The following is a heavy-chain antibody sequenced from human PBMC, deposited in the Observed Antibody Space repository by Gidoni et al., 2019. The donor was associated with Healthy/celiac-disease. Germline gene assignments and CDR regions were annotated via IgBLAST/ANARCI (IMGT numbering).Heavy chain of an antibody. V-gene: IGHV3-30-3*01. J-gene: IGHJ4*02. D-gene: IGHD3-22*01. CDR2: ISYGGSNK. CDR3: ARDSSGETDY. CDR1: GFTFSSLA. Sequence: QVQLVEYGVCVVQLGRSVRPSCAASGFTFSSLAMHWVLQAPDKGLGWVAVISYGGSNKYYADSGKGRFTISRDNSKNTLYLQMNSLRAEVTAVYYCARDSSGETDYWGQGTLVTVSS.